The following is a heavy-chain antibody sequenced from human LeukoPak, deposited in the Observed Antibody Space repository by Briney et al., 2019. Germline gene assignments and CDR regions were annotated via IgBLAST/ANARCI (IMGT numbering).Heavy chain of an antibody. CDR1: GFTFRSHG. V-gene: IGHV3-33*01. CDR3: ARDIAARRFDY. Sequence: PGGSLRLSCAASGFTFRSHGMHWVRQAPGKGLEWVAVIWYDGSNKYYAHSVEGRFTISRDNSNNTVYLQMNSLRADDTAVYYCARDIAARRFDYWGQGTLVTVS. J-gene: IGHJ4*02. D-gene: IGHD6-6*01. CDR2: IWYDGSNK.